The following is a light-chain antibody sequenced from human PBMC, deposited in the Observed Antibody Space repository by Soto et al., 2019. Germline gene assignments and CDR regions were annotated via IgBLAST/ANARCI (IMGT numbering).Light chain of an antibody. CDR3: TSYAGSYADVV. Sequence: QSALTQPPSASGSPGQSVTISCTGASSDFGDTNYVSWYQQHPGKAPKLMIFEVTKRPSGVPDRFSGSKSGNTASLTVSGLQAEDEADYFCTSYAGSYADVVFGGGTKLSVL. J-gene: IGLJ2*01. V-gene: IGLV2-8*01. CDR1: SSDFGDTNY. CDR2: EVT.